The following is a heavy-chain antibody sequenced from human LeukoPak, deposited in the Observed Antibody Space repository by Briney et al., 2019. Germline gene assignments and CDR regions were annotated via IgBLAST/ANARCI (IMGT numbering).Heavy chain of an antibody. V-gene: IGHV3-30*03. D-gene: IGHD6-19*01. CDR1: GFTFSSYG. CDR3: AGVDSSGGFLGYFDY. J-gene: IGHJ4*02. Sequence: GGSLRLSCAASGFTFSSYGMHWVRQAPGKGLEWVAVISYDGSNKYYADSVKGRFTISRDNSKNTLYLQMNSLRAEDTAVYYCAGVDSSGGFLGYFDYWGQGTLVTVSS. CDR2: ISYDGSNK.